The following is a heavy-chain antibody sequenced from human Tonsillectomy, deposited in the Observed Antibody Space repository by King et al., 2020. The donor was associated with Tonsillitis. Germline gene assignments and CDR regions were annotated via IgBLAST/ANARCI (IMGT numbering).Heavy chain of an antibody. CDR1: GGSISSGVYY. D-gene: IGHD2-2*01. J-gene: IGHJ5*02. CDR3: ARDVYLGFCSGTSCEYWFDP. V-gene: IGHV4-61*02. Sequence: VQLQESGPGLVKPSQTLSLTCTVSGGSISSGVYYWSWIRQAAGKGLEWIGRIYTSGSTNYNPSHKSRVTMSVDTSKNQFSLKLSSVTAADTAVYYCARDVYLGFCSGTSCEYWFDPWGQGTLVTVSS. CDR2: IYTSGST.